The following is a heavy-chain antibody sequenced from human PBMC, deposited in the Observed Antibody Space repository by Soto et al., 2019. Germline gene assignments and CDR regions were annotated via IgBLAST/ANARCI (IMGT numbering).Heavy chain of an antibody. CDR3: AKDVNYDYYYMDV. J-gene: IGHJ6*03. V-gene: IGHV3-9*01. CDR1: GFILXXXX. CDR2: ISWNSGSI. Sequence: GGSLRLSCAASGFILXXXXXXXXXXXPGKGLEWVSGISWNSGSIGYADFVKGRFTISRDNAKNSLYLQMNSLRVEDTALYYCAKDVNYDYYYMDVWGKGTTVTVSS.